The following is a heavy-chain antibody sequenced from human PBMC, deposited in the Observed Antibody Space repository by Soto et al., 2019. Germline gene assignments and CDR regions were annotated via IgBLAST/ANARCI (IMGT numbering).Heavy chain of an antibody. CDR2: ISSGGDT. D-gene: IGHD3-22*01. Sequence: PGGSLRLSCAPSGFTFTTYAMSWVRQAPGKGLEWVSSISSGGDTYYADSVKGRFTISRDSSKNTLYLQMNNLRAEDTATYYCAKGYSSGYYVFDICGRGTMVTVSS. CDR1: GFTFTTYA. J-gene: IGHJ3*02. CDR3: AKGYSSGYYVFDI. V-gene: IGHV3-23*01.